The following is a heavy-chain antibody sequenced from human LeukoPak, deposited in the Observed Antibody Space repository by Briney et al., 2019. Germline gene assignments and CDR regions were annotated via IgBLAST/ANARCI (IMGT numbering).Heavy chain of an antibody. CDR1: GFTFSSYS. D-gene: IGHD2-15*01. V-gene: IGHV3-48*01. CDR3: ARGDCSGGSCYLSLTAIDY. Sequence: GGSLRLSCAASGFTFSSYSVNWVRQAPGKGLEWVSYISASSNTIYYADSVKGRFTISRDNAKNSLYLQMNSLRAEDTAVYYCARGDCSGGSCYLSLTAIDYWGQGTLVTVSS. CDR2: ISASSNTI. J-gene: IGHJ4*02.